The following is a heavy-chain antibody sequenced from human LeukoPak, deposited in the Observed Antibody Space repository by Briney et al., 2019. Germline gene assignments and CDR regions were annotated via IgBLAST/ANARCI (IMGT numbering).Heavy chain of an antibody. CDR1: GFTFSSYS. J-gene: IGHJ4*02. D-gene: IGHD6-13*01. CDR3: ARSIAAAAPDY. CDR2: ISSSSSYI. V-gene: IGHV3-21*01. Sequence: PGGSLRLSCAASGFTFSSYSMNWVRQAPGKGLEWVSSISSSSSYIYYADSVKGRFTISRDNAKNSLYLQMNSLRAKGTAVYYCARSIAAAAPDYWGQGTLVTVSS.